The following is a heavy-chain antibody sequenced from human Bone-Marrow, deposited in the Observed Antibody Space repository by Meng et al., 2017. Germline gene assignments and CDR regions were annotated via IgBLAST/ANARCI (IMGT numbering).Heavy chain of an antibody. V-gene: IGHV3-66*01. Sequence: EVQVVESGGGWVQPGGSLRLSCAASGFSVSNEFMSWVRQAQGKGLEWVSVIYSGGGTDYADSVKGRFTTSRDSSKNTMYLQMNSLRAEDTAVYYCARDRRYFDSFDYWGQGTLVTVSS. J-gene: IGHJ4*02. CDR1: GFSVSNEF. D-gene: IGHD3-9*01. CDR3: ARDRRYFDSFDY. CDR2: IYSGGGT.